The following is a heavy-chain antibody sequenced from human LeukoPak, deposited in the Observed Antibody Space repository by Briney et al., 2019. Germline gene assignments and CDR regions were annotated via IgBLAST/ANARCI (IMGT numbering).Heavy chain of an antibody. CDR3: ARDRFTKNWFDP. V-gene: IGHV3-33*08. Sequence: GGSLRLSCAASGFTVSTSYMTWVRQAPGKGLDWVSLIMYDGSNKYYADSVKGRFTISRDNSKNTLYLQMNSLRAEDTAVYYCARDRFTKNWFDPWGQGTLVTVSS. CDR1: GFTVSTSY. CDR2: IMYDGSNK. J-gene: IGHJ5*02. D-gene: IGHD3-3*01.